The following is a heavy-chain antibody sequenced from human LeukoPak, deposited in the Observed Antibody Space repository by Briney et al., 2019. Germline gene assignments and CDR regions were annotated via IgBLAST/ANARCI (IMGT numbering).Heavy chain of an antibody. CDR1: GFTFRSYE. D-gene: IGHD6-13*01. CDR2: ISTSGSTI. CDR3: ARGQGYSSSWYREYYFDY. V-gene: IGHV3-48*03. J-gene: IGHJ4*02. Sequence: GGSLRLSCAASGFTFRSYEMNWVRQTPGKGLEWVSYISTSGSTIYYADSVKGRFTISRDNAKNSLYLQMNSLRAEDTAVYYCARGQGYSSSWYREYYFDYWGQGTLVTVSS.